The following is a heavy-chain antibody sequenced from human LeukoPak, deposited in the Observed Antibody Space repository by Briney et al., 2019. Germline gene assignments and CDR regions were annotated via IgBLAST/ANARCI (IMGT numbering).Heavy chain of an antibody. V-gene: IGHV3-53*01. J-gene: IGHJ3*02. Sequence: GGSLRLSCAAPGFTVSNNYMTCVRQAPGKGREGVSVIYRGGSTDYAASVKGRFTISRDNSKNTLYLQMNSLRAEDTAVYYCGRIPEEAFDIWGQGTMVTVSS. CDR3: GRIPEEAFDI. CDR2: IYRGGST. CDR1: GFTVSNNY. D-gene: IGHD1-14*01.